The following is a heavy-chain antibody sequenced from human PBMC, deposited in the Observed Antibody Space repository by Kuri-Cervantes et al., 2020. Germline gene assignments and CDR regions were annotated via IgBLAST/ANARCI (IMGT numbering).Heavy chain of an antibody. Sequence: SQTLSLTCAVYGGSFSFYYWSSIRQPPGKGLEWIEEINLSGITKYNPSLRSLVTISVDTSKKQFSLKLCSVTAADTAVYYCARGRWFLDYWGQGTLVTVSS. CDR1: GGSFSFYY. V-gene: IGHV4-34*01. CDR2: INLSGIT. J-gene: IGHJ4*02. CDR3: ARGRWFLDY. D-gene: IGHD2-15*01.